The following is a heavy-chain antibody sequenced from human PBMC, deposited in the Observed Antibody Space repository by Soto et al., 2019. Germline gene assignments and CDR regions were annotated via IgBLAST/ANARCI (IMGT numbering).Heavy chain of an antibody. V-gene: IGHV4-39*01. Sequence: LETLSLTCTVSGGSISSSNYYWGWIRQPPGKTLEWIGSLYYNKSTYYNPSLKSRVTLSVDTSKNQFSLKLSSVTAADTAVYYCASRVPGRLTAFWGQGTLVTVSS. CDR2: LYYNKST. D-gene: IGHD1-26*01. CDR1: GGSISSSNYY. CDR3: ASRVPGRLTAF. J-gene: IGHJ4*02.